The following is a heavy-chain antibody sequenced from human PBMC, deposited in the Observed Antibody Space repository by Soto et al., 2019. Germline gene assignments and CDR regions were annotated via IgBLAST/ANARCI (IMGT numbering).Heavy chain of an antibody. CDR2: IYYSGST. D-gene: IGHD6-19*01. J-gene: IGHJ4*02. CDR1: GDSVSRSEYY. CDR3: ARRTVNIRTFYSGLKTHCFDY. Sequence: SETLCLTCAVSGDSVSRSEYYSGRHRPPPGKGLAGIGSIYYSGSTYYNPSLQSRVAISVETSKNQFSLKLKSVTAADTAIYYCARRTVNIRTFYSGLKTHCFDYWGQGAPVTVSS. V-gene: IGHV4-39*01.